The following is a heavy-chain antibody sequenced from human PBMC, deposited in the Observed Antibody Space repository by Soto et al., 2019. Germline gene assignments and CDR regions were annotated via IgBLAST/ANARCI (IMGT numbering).Heavy chain of an antibody. CDR1: GFTFSNYA. Sequence: GGSLRLSCAASGFTFSNYAMSWVPQAPGKGLDWVSAISGSGGFTYYADSVKGRFTISRDNAKNSLYLQMNSLRAEDTAVYYCARERSPRYCSSTSCLDNWFDPWGQGTLVTVSS. J-gene: IGHJ5*02. D-gene: IGHD2-2*01. CDR2: ISGSGGFT. CDR3: ARERSPRYCSSTSCLDNWFDP. V-gene: IGHV3-23*01.